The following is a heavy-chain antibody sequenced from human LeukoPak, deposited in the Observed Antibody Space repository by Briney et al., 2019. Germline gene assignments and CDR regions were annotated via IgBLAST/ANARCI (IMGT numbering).Heavy chain of an antibody. J-gene: IGHJ3*02. CDR2: INPNSGGT. Sequence: ASVKVSCKASGYTFTGYYMHWVRQAPGQGLEWMGWINPNSGGTNYAQKFQGRVTMTRDTSISTAYMELSRLRSDDTAVYYCARPYYDFWSGTNDAFDIWGQGTMATVSS. CDR3: ARPYYDFWSGTNDAFDI. CDR1: GYTFTGYY. D-gene: IGHD3-3*01. V-gene: IGHV1-2*02.